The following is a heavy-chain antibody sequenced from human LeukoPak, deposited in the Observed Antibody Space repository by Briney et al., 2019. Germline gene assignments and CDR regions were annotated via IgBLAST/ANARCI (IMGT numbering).Heavy chain of an antibody. CDR3: AKDKATYYDFWSGYYTETYFDY. D-gene: IGHD3-3*01. V-gene: IGHV3-23*01. CDR2: ISGSGGST. CDR1: GFTFSSYA. J-gene: IGHJ4*02. Sequence: PGGSLRLSRAASGFTFSSYATSWVRQAPGKGLEWVSAISGSGGSTYYADSVKGRFTISRDNSKNTLYLQMNSLRAEDTAVYYCAKDKATYYDFWSGYYTETYFDYWGQGTLVTVSS.